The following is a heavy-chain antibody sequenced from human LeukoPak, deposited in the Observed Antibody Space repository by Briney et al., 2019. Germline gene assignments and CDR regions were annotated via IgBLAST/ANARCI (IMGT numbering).Heavy chain of an antibody. CDR1: GYSISSGYY. J-gene: IGHJ4*02. CDR2: IYHSGST. Sequence: SETLSLTCTVSGYSISSGYYWGWIRQPPGKGLEWIGSIYHSGSTYYNPSLKSRVTISVDTSKNQFSLKLSSVTAADTAVYYCARDDRGYDPYYYDSSGYYFIFDYWGQGTLVTVSS. D-gene: IGHD3-22*01. CDR3: ARDDRGYDPYYYDSSGYYFIFDY. V-gene: IGHV4-38-2*02.